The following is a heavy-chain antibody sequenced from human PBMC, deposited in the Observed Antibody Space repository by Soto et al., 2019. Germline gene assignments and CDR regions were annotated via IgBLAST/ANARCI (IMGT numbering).Heavy chain of an antibody. Sequence: QVQLQESGPGLVKPSETLYLTCTVSGASIRSTYWSWIRQSPGKGLEWIGYIYYSGTNNYNPSLKNRVTISVDTSKNQLSLNLTSVTAADTAVYYCARTPFSLTLGTVLDYFDSWGQGPLVTVSS. V-gene: IGHV4-59*01. D-gene: IGHD3-9*01. CDR3: ARTPFSLTLGTVLDYFDS. CDR2: IYYSGTN. J-gene: IGHJ4*02. CDR1: GASIRSTY.